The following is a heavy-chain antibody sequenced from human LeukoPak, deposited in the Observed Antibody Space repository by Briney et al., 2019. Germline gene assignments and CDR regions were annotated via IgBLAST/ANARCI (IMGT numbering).Heavy chain of an antibody. V-gene: IGHV1-46*01. CDR3: ARGALIAVAGLFDY. J-gene: IGHJ4*02. Sequence: ASVKVSCKASGYTFTGYYMRWVRQAPGQGLEWMGVINPTGGTTDYAEKFQGRVTMTRDTSTSTVYMELSSLRSEDTAVYYCARGALIAVAGLFDYWGQGTLVTVSS. D-gene: IGHD6-19*01. CDR2: INPTGGTT. CDR1: GYTFTGYY.